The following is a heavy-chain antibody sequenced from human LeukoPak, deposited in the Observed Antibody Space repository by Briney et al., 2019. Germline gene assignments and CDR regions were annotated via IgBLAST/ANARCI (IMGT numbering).Heavy chain of an antibody. CDR3: ATPWYYYDSSDPPLDV. Sequence: SETLSLTCAVYGGSFSVYYWSWIRQPPGKGLEWIGEINHSGSTNYNPSLKSRVTISVDTSKNQFSLKLSSVTAADTAVYYCATPWYYYDSSDPPLDVWGQGTTVTVSS. D-gene: IGHD3-22*01. CDR1: GGSFSVYY. CDR2: INHSGST. J-gene: IGHJ6*02. V-gene: IGHV4-34*01.